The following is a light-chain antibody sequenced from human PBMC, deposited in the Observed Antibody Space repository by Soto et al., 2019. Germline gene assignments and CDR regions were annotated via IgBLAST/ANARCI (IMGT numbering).Light chain of an antibody. V-gene: IGLV2-14*01. CDR2: DVS. CDR1: SSDVGGYNY. CDR3: SSYTSSTTVV. Sequence: QAVVTQPASVSGSPGPSITISCTGTSSDVGGYNYVSWYQQHPGKAPKLMIYDVSNRPSGVSNRFSGSKSGNTASLTISGLQAEDEADFYCSSYTSSTTVVFGGGTKLTVL. J-gene: IGLJ2*01.